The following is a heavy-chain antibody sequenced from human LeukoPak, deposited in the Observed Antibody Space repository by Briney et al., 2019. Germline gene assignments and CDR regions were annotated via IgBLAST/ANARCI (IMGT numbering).Heavy chain of an antibody. CDR2: IWYDGSNK. J-gene: IGHJ5*02. CDR1: GFTFSSYG. V-gene: IGHV3-33*01. D-gene: IGHD2-2*01. Sequence: PGGSLRLSCAASGFTFSSYGMHWVRQAPGKGLEWVAVIWYDGSNKYYADSVKGRFTISRDNSKNTLYLQMNSLRAEDTAVYYCARGKDAYCSSTSCSFDPWGQGTLVTVSS. CDR3: ARGKDAYCSSTSCSFDP.